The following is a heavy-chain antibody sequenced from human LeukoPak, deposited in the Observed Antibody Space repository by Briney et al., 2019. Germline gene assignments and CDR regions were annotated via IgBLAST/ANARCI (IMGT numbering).Heavy chain of an antibody. CDR2: LHPTGST. V-gene: IGHV4-31*03. Sequence: KTSETLSLTCTVSGASISTGYYSWTWLRQHPGKGLEWIGCLHPTGSTYYNPSLKSRLSISVGTSKNQFSLRLSSVTVADTAVYYCVRDRGDYSGDPGYFEYWGQGILVTVSS. J-gene: IGHJ4*02. CDR3: VRDRGDYSGDPGYFEY. CDR1: GASISTGYYS. D-gene: IGHD4-23*01.